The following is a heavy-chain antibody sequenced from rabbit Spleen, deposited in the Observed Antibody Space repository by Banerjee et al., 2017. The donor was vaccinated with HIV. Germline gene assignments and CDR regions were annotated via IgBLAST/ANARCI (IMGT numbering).Heavy chain of an antibody. V-gene: IGHV1S45*01. Sequence: EQLEESGGGLVKPEGSLTLTCKASGVSLNDKDVMCWVRQAPGKGLEWIACINIVTGKSVYASWAKGRFIMSRTSSTTVTLQMTSLTAADTATNFCARDTSSSFSSYGMDLWGPGTLVTVS. J-gene: IGHJ6*01. CDR3: ARDTSSSFSSYGMDL. CDR2: INIVTGKS. CDR1: GVSLNDKDV. D-gene: IGHD1-1*01.